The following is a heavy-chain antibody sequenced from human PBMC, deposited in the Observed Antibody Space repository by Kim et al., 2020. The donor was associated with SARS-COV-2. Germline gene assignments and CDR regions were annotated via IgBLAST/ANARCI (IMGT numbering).Heavy chain of an antibody. CDR1: GYTFTSYG. J-gene: IGHJ3*02. V-gene: IGHV1-18*01. D-gene: IGHD1-26*01. CDR2: ISAYNGNT. CDR3: ARAGSSLRGRWLQGEVAFDI. Sequence: ASVKVSCKASGYTFTSYGISWVRQAPGQGLEWMGWISAYNGNTNYAQKLQGRVTMTTDTSTSTAYMELRSLRSDDTAVYYCARAGSSLRGRWLQGEVAFDIWGQGTMVTVSS.